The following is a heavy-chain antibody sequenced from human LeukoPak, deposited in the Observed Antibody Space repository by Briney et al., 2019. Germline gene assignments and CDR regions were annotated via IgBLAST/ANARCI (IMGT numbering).Heavy chain of an antibody. V-gene: IGHV3-43*02. CDR3: AKCVYSNIYYWFDP. J-gene: IGHJ5*02. CDR2: ITGNGVST. Sequence: GGSLRLSCAASGFTFEDYGMHWVRPAPGKGLEWVSLITGNGVSTYYADSVKGRFTISRDNSKNSLYLQMNSLRTEDTALYYCAKCVYSNIYYWFDPWGQGTLVSVSS. D-gene: IGHD6-13*01. CDR1: GFTFEDYG.